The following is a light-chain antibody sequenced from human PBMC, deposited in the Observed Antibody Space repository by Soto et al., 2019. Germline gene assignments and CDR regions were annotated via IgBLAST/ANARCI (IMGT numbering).Light chain of an antibody. CDR1: QSIGTY. V-gene: IGKV3-11*01. CDR2: DAS. Sequence: EIVLTQSPATLSLSPGDRATLSCRASQSIGTYLAWYQQKPGQAPSLLIYDASNRATGIPARFSGSGSGTAFTLNISSLEPEDFAVYFCQHRSNSPPTWTFGQGTKVEIK. J-gene: IGKJ1*01. CDR3: QHRSNSPPTWT.